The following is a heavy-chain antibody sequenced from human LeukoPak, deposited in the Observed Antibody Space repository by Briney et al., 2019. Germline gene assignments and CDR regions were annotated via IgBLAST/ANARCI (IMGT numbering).Heavy chain of an antibody. CDR1: GYTFSSYY. J-gene: IGHJ4*02. Sequence: GASVKVSCKAPGYTFSSYYMHWVRQAPGQGLEWMGIINPSGGSTTYAQKFQGRVTMTRDTSTSTVYMELSSLRSEDTAVYYCARVDSSGYYGHYFDYWGQGTLVTVSS. CDR2: INPSGGST. V-gene: IGHV1-46*01. D-gene: IGHD3-22*01. CDR3: ARVDSSGYYGHYFDY.